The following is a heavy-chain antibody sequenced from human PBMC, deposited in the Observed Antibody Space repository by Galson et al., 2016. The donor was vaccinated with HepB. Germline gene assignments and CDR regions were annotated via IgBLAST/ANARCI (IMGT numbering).Heavy chain of an antibody. V-gene: IGHV3-11*01. J-gene: IGHJ6*02. CDR2: ISSSGTTI. CDR3: ARVMVDYHYWRNKPKHCYSGMDV. CDR1: GITFSDSY. Sequence: SLRLSCAASGITFSDSYMTWIRQAPGKGLEWLSYISSSGTTIYYADSVKGRFTITRDNAKNSLYQQMNSLSAEDTAVYYCARVMVDYHYWRNKPKHCYSGMDVWGQGTTVTVSS. D-gene: IGHD3-3*01.